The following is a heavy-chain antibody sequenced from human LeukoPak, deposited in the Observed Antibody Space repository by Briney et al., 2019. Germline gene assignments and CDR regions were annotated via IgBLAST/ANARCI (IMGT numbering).Heavy chain of an antibody. D-gene: IGHD3-3*01. V-gene: IGHV4-34*01. CDR3: ARGRRDYDFWSGPYYFDY. CDR2: INHSGST. CDR1: GGSFSGYY. J-gene: IGHJ4*02. Sequence: SETLSLTCAVYGGSFSGYYWSWIRQTPGKGLEWIGEINHSGSTNYNPSLKSRVTISVDTSKNQFSLKLSSVTAADTAVYYCARGRRDYDFWSGPYYFDYWRQGTLVTVSS.